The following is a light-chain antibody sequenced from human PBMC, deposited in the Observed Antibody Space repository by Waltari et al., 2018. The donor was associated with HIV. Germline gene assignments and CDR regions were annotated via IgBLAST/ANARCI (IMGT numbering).Light chain of an antibody. Sequence: QSVLTQPPSLSGAPGQTVTISCTGTSSNIGADYHVHWYQQLPGTAPNRLIYGNTIRPSGVPDRFSGSKYGTSASLAITGLQADDEADYYCQSYDSSLSAWVFGGGTKLTVL. CDR1: SSNIGADYH. CDR3: QSYDSSLSAWV. J-gene: IGLJ3*02. CDR2: GNT. V-gene: IGLV1-40*01.